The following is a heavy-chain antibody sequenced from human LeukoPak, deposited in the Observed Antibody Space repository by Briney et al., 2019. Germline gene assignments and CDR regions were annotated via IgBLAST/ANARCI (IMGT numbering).Heavy chain of an antibody. J-gene: IGHJ4*02. D-gene: IGHD3/OR15-3a*01. CDR1: GGSISYYY. Sequence: ETSETLSLTCTVSGGSISYYYWSWIRQSPGKGLEWIGYIHYSGDTNYVPSLKSRVSISVDTSKNQFSLKLTSLTAADTAVYYCVKVGTGPVDFWGQGTLVSISS. CDR3: VKVGTGPVDF. V-gene: IGHV4-59*01. CDR2: IHYSGDT.